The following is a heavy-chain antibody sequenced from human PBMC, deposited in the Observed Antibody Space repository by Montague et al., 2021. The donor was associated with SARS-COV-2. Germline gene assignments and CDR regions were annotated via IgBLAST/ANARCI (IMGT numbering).Heavy chain of an antibody. CDR2: VRDTGTT. D-gene: IGHD3-3*02. CDR3: ARFVKTGTTSAFDR. CDR1: SASIRGNP. V-gene: IGHV4-59*01. Sequence: SETLSLTCGVFSASIRGNPWSWLRKPPGKGLEWIGDVRDTGTTNYNPSVRSRANIFVDTSKAQFSLTLTSVNAADTAVYYCARFVKTGTTSAFDRWGQGTLVIVSS. J-gene: IGHJ1*01.